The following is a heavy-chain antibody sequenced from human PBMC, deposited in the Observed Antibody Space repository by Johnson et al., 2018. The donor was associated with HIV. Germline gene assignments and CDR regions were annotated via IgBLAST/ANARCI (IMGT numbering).Heavy chain of an antibody. Sequence: QLVESGGGVVRPGGSLRLSCAASGFIFDDYAMHWVRQAPGKRLEWVSGISWNSGRFDYADSVNGRFTISRDNSKNTLYLQMNSLRADDTALYYCAREISRYYYDYAAFDLWGQGTTVTVSS. CDR1: GFIFDDYA. V-gene: IGHV3-9*01. CDR3: AREISRYYYDYAAFDL. CDR2: ISWNSGRF. D-gene: IGHD3-22*01. J-gene: IGHJ3*01.